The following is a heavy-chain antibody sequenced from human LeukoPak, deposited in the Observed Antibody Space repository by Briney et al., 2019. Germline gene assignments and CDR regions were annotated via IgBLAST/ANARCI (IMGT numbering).Heavy chain of an antibody. CDR3: AKDFDPSVTAGPHC. V-gene: IGHV3-23*01. J-gene: IGHJ4*02. D-gene: IGHD3-9*01. CDR2: VSGSGGSP. CDR1: GFTFSGHA. Sequence: GGSLRLSCAVSGFTFSGHAMSWVRQAPGKGLEWVSAVSGSGGSPYYADSVKGRFIISRDNSKNTLYLQMNRLRADDTAVYYCAKDFDPSVTAGPHCWGQGTLVTVSS.